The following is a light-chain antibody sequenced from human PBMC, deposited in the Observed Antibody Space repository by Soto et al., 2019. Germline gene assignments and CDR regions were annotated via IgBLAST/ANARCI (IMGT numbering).Light chain of an antibody. CDR2: DVS. Sequence: QSVLTQPASVSGSPGQSITISCTGTSSDVGGYNYVSWYQHHPGKAPKLMIYDVSNRPSGVSNRFSGSKSGNTASLTISGLQPEDEADYYCCSYTTSSTYVFGPGTKVTVL. CDR3: CSYTTSSTYV. CDR1: SSDVGGYNY. V-gene: IGLV2-14*03. J-gene: IGLJ1*01.